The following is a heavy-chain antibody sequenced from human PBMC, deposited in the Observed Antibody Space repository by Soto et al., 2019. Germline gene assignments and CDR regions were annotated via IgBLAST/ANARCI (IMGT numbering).Heavy chain of an antibody. J-gene: IGHJ4*02. Sequence: QVQVVESGGGVVQPGMSLRLSCAASGFPFSAYGMHWVRQAPGKGLEWVAVTSYDESTKYYVDSVKGRFTISRDNSKNTLYLQMNSLRPEDTAVYYCAKGTFLVDFWGQGTPVTVSS. CDR2: TSYDESTK. CDR1: GFPFSAYG. CDR3: AKGTFLVDF. V-gene: IGHV3-30*18. D-gene: IGHD3-3*02.